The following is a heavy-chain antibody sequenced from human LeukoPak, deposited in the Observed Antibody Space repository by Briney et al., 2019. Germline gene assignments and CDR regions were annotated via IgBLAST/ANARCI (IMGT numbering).Heavy chain of an antibody. CDR3: ARGSTARYYYDSSGYYRGAVDY. CDR2: IIPIFGTA. Sequence: ASVKVSCKASGGTFSSYAISWVRQAPGQGLEWMGGIIPIFGTANYAQKFQGRVTMTTDTSTSTAYMELRSLRSDDTAVYYCARGSTARYYYDSSGYYRGAVDYWGQGTLVTISS. CDR1: GGTFSSYA. V-gene: IGHV1-69*05. J-gene: IGHJ4*02. D-gene: IGHD3-22*01.